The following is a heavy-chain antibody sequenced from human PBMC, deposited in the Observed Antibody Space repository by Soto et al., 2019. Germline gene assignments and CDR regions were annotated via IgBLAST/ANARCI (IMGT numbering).Heavy chain of an antibody. D-gene: IGHD3-22*01. Sequence: SETLSLTCTVSGGSVSSSYWSWVRQPAGKGLEWIGRIHTRGIINYNPSLTGRVTMSVDTSKSQVFLRLSSVTAADTGVYYCARGHSSRSGYYDVAWGQGTLVTVPQ. CDR1: GGSVSSSY. V-gene: IGHV4-4*07. CDR2: IHTRGII. J-gene: IGHJ5*02. CDR3: ARGHSSRSGYYDVA.